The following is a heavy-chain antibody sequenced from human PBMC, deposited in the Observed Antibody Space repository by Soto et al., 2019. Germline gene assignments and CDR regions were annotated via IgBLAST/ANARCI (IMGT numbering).Heavy chain of an antibody. Sequence: SETLSLTCNVSGDSISSYYWSWIRQPPGKGLEWIGYTHYTGSSYYNPSLKSRVTMSVDTSKRQISLKLTSVTAADTAVYYCARNQAGTVFGIPTHNYYMGVWGKGTTVTVSS. D-gene: IGHD3-3*01. V-gene: IGHV4-59*01. CDR2: THYTGSS. J-gene: IGHJ6*03. CDR3: ARNQAGTVFGIPTHNYYMGV. CDR1: GDSISSYY.